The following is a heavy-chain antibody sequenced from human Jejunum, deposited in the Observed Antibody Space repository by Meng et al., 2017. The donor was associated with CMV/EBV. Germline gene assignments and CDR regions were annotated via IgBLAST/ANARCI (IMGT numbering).Heavy chain of an antibody. CDR1: GFTVSTNY. J-gene: IGHJ6*02. CDR2: IYSGGST. CDR3: ARQEWFDYGLDV. Sequence: AASGFTVSTNYMNWVRQAPGKGLEWVSVIYSGGSTYSAESVKGRFTISRDNSKNTLYLQMSSLRAEDTAVYYCARQEWFDYGLDVWGQGTTVTVSS. D-gene: IGHD3-10*01. V-gene: IGHV3-66*02.